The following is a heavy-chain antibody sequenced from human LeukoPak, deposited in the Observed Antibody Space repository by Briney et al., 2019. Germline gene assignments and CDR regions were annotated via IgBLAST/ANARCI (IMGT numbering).Heavy chain of an antibody. CDR1: GYSISSGYH. V-gene: IGHV4-38-2*02. J-gene: IGHJ5*02. CDR2: IYHTGDS. D-gene: IGHD5-12*01. Sequence: PSETLSLTCSVSGYSISSGYHWGWIRQSPGKGLEWIGSIYHTGDSYHNPSLESRVTILVDTSKNQLSLKLSSVTAADTAAYYCARASEYSPNWFDPWGQGTPVIVSS. CDR3: ARASEYSPNWFDP.